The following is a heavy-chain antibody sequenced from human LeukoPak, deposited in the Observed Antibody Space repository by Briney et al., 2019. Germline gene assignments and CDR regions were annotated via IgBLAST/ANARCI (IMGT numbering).Heavy chain of an antibody. D-gene: IGHD6-13*01. CDR3: VKSFYSCSWYVY. V-gene: IGHV3-23*01. J-gene: IGHJ4*02. CDR1: GFTFSSYA. Sequence: RGSLRLSCAASGFTFSSYAMSWVRQAPGKGLEWVSAISGSGGSTYYADSVKGRFTISRDNSKNRLYLQMNSLRAEDTAVYYCVKSFYSCSWYVYWGQGTPVTASS. CDR2: ISGSGGST.